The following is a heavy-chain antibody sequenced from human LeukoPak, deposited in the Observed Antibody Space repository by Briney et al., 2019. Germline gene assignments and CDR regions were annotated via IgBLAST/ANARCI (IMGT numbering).Heavy chain of an antibody. CDR2: IFSPGIA. CDR3: ARDRYYDSSGYRSSHGIQH. D-gene: IGHD3-22*01. J-gene: IGHJ1*01. Sequence: SESLSPTCTVSARSITTGGYCWSWIRQQAGKGLEWIRHIFSPGIAYYNPSIKSRVTISVDKSKNQFSLKLSSVTAADTAVYYCARDRYYDSSGYRSSHGIQHWGQGTLVTVSS. V-gene: IGHV4-31*03. CDR1: ARSITTGGYC.